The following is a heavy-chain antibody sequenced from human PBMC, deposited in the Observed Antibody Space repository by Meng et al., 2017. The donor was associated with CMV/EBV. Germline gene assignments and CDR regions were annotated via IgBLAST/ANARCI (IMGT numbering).Heavy chain of an antibody. D-gene: IGHD3-16*02. J-gene: IGHJ4*02. CDR1: GGSISSSSYY. V-gene: IGHV4-39*07. CDR3: ARVSVSYGYRLGY. Sequence: AWGQEWWMPSETLSFTGTVSGGSISSSSYYWGWIRQPPGKGLEWIGSIYYSGSTYYNPSLKSRVTISVDTSKNQFSLKLSSVTAADTAVYYCARVSVSYGYRLGYWGQGTLVTVSS. CDR2: IYYSGST.